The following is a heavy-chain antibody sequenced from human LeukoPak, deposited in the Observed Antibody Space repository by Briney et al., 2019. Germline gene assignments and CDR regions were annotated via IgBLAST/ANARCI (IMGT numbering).Heavy chain of an antibody. V-gene: IGHV4-59*10. CDR1: GGSFSGYY. Sequence: SETLSLTCAVYGGSFSGYYWSWIRQPPGKGLEWIGRIYSSGSTNYNPSLKSRVTISVDTSKNQFSLKLSSVTAADTAVYYCARGGYCGGDCYFYYWGQGTLVTVSS. D-gene: IGHD2-21*02. CDR2: IYSSGST. CDR3: ARGGYCGGDCYFYY. J-gene: IGHJ4*02.